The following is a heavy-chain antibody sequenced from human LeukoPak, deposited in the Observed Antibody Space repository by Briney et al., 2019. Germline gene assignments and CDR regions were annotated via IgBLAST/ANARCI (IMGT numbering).Heavy chain of an antibody. CDR1: GGSFSGYY. J-gene: IGHJ6*02. CDR3: ARRTRAAAGHYYYYGMDV. CDR2: INHSGST. V-gene: IGHV4-34*01. Sequence: SETLSLTCAVYGGSFSGYYWSWIRQPPGKGLEWIGEINHSGSTNYNPSLKSRVTISVDTSKNQFSLKLSSVTAADTAVYYCARRTRAAAGHYYYYGMDVWGQGTTVTVSS. D-gene: IGHD6-13*01.